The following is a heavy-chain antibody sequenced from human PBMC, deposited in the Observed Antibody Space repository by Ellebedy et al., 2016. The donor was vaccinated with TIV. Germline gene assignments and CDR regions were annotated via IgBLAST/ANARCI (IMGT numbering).Heavy chain of an antibody. CDR2: MNPNSGNT. CDR1: GYTFTSYD. CDR3: ARVAVAEMGG. D-gene: IGHD6-19*01. J-gene: IGHJ4*02. Sequence: ASVKVSCXASGYTFTSYDINWVRQATGQGLEWMGWMNPNSGNTGYAQKFQGRVTITADESTSTAYMELSSLRSEDTAVYYCARVAVAEMGGWGQGTLVTVSS. V-gene: IGHV1-8*01.